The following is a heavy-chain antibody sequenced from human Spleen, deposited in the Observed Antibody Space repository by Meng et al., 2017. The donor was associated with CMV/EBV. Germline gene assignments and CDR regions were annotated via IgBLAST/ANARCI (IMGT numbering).Heavy chain of an antibody. CDR3: ARGAEELYSSGATCYKVDFQL. CDR2: ISHDATKT. Sequence: RGSLRLSCAASGFTFRAYAMHWVRQAPGKGLQWVAVISHDATKTYFADSVRGRFTVSRDNSKNTMYLQMSSLRPEDTALYHCARGAEELYSSGATCYKVDFQLGGQGTVVTVSS. J-gene: IGHJ1*01. D-gene: IGHD6-19*01. CDR1: GFTFRAYA. V-gene: IGHV3-30-3*01.